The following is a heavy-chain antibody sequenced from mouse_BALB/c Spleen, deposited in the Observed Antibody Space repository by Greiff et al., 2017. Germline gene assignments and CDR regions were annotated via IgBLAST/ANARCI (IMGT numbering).Heavy chain of an antibody. J-gene: IGHJ4*01. Sequence: VKLEESGPGLVAPSQSLSITCTVSGFSLTSYGVHWVRQPPGKGLEWLGVIWAGGSTNYNSALMSRLSISKDNSKSQVFLKMNSLQTDDTAMYYCARSITTVVATRAMDYWGQGTSVTVSS. CDR3: ARSITTVVATRAMDY. D-gene: IGHD1-1*01. CDR1: GFSLTSYG. V-gene: IGHV2-9*02. CDR2: IWAGGST.